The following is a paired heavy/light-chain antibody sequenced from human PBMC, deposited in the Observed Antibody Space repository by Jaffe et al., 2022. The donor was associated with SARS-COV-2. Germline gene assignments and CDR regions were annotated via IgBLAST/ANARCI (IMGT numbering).Heavy chain of an antibody. CDR2: IDPSDSDT. Sequence: EVHLVQSGAEVKKPGESLRISCKASEYSFTSHSIGWVRQMPGKGLEWMGMIDPSDSDTSYSPSFRGQVTMSADRSISTAYLRWSNLKASDTAIYYCARLRVLRGVLGRDPARKDYYAMDIWGQGTTVTVSS. V-gene: IGHV5-51*01. D-gene: IGHD3-10*01. CDR1: EYSFTSHS. J-gene: IGHJ6*02. CDR3: ARLRVLRGVLGRDPARKDYYAMDI.
Light chain of an antibody. CDR2: EVK. V-gene: IGLV2-8*01. J-gene: IGLJ3*02. Sequence: QSALTQPPSASGSPGQSVTISCTGTSSDVGGYNYVSWYQHHPGKAPRLVIYEVKKRPSGVPDRFSGSKSGGTASLTVSGLQAEDEADYYCSSYAGFSNVVFGGGTKLTVL. CDR1: SSDVGGYNY. CDR3: SSYAGFSNVV.